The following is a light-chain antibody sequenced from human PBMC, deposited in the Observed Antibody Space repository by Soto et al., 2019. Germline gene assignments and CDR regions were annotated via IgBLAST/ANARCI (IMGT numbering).Light chain of an antibody. CDR3: QQYGTSPET. Sequence: EIVLTQSPGTLSLSPGERATLSCRASQSVSNSNLAWYQHRPGQAPSLLIYGASIRATGIPDRFSGGGSGTAFTLTISGVEPEDFAVYYCQQYGTSPETFGQGTKLEMK. V-gene: IGKV3-20*01. CDR1: QSVSNSN. CDR2: GAS. J-gene: IGKJ2*01.